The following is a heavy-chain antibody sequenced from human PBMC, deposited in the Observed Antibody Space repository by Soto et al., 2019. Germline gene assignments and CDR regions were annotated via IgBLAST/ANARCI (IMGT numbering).Heavy chain of an antibody. J-gene: IGHJ4*02. Sequence: ASVKVSCKASGGTFSSYTISWVRQAPGQGLEWMGRIIPILGIANYAQKFQGRVTITADKSTSTAYMELSSLRSEDTAVYYCASNPPEPDSDFDYWGQGTLVTVSS. CDR1: GGTFSSYT. CDR2: IIPILGIA. CDR3: ASNPPEPDSDFDY. V-gene: IGHV1-69*02.